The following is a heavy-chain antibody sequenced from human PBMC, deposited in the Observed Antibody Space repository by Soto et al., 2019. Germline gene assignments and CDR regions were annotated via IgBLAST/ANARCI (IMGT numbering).Heavy chain of an antibody. D-gene: IGHD5-12*01. CDR2: FDPEDGET. J-gene: IGHJ4*02. CDR1: GYTLTDLS. V-gene: IGHV1-24*01. Sequence: ASVKVSCKVSGYTLTDLSMHWVRQAPGKGLEWMGGFDPEDGETIYAQKFQGRVTMTEDTSTDTAYMELSSLRSEDTAVYYCATVAGLGLRMYYFDYWGQGTLVTVSS. CDR3: ATVAGLGLRMYYFDY.